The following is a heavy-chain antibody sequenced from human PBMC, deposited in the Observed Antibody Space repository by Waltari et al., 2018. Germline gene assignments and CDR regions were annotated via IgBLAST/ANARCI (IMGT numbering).Heavy chain of an antibody. CDR1: GGSIRSYY. Sequence: QVQLQESGPGLVKPSETLSLSCNVPGGSIRSYYWSWLRQPPGKGLEWIGYIYYSGAANYNPSLKSRVTISVNTSTIQFFLNVSSVTAADTAVYYCARGGSTITFSTRMDVWGKGTTVTVSS. CDR3: ARGGSTITFSTRMDV. V-gene: IGHV4-59*13. D-gene: IGHD4-4*01. CDR2: IYYSGAA. J-gene: IGHJ6*04.